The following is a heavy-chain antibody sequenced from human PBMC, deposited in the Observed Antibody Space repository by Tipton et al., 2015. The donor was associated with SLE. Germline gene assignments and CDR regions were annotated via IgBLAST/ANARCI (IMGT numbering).Heavy chain of an antibody. V-gene: IGHV3-30*18. J-gene: IGHJ4*02. CDR1: GYTFNKYR. D-gene: IGHD5-24*01. CDR2: VWFDGSSK. Sequence: AVSGYTFNKYRMHWVRQAPGKGLEWVTVVWFDGSSKFYADSVKGRFTISRDNSKNMLYLQMNSLRPEDTAVYYCAKGTITSSGDHYFDYWGQGTLVTVSS. CDR3: AKGTITSSGDHYFDY.